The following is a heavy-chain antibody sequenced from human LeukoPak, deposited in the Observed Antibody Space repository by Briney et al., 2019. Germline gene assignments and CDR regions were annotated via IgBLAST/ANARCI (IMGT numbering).Heavy chain of an antibody. CDR1: GGTFSSHA. CDR3: ARASSAYYGSGIHYYYYGMDV. CDR2: IIPIFGTA. Sequence: SVKVSCKASGGTFSSHAISWVRQAPGQGLEWMGGIIPIFGTAKYAQKFQGRVTITADESTSTAYMELSSLRPEDTAVYYCARASSAYYGSGIHYYYYGMDVWGQGTTVTVSS. J-gene: IGHJ6*02. D-gene: IGHD3-10*01. V-gene: IGHV1-69*13.